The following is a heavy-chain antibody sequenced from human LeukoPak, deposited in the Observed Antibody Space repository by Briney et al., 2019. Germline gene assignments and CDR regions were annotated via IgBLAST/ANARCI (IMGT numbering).Heavy chain of an antibody. Sequence: SVKVSCKASGGTFSSYAISWVRQAPGQGLEWMGRIIPILGIANYAQKFQGRVTITADKSTSTAYMELSSLRSEDTAVYYCARNYYDSSGYDYWGQGTLVTVSS. V-gene: IGHV1-69*04. CDR1: GGTFSSYA. CDR2: IIPILGIA. D-gene: IGHD3-22*01. J-gene: IGHJ4*02. CDR3: ARNYYDSSGYDY.